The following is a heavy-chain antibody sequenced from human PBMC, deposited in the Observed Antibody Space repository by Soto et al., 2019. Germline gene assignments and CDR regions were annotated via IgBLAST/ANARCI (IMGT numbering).Heavy chain of an antibody. J-gene: IGHJ1*01. CDR1: GYTFTSYG. CDR3: ARAGLGYCSSTSCYDFPESFQH. D-gene: IGHD2-2*03. CDR2: ISAYNGNT. Sequence: QVQLVQSGAEVKKPGASVKVSCKASGYTFTSYGISWVRQAPGQGLEWMGWISAYNGNTNYAQKLQGRVTMTTDTSTSTAYMELRSLRSDDTAVYYCARAGLGYCSSTSCYDFPESFQHWGQGTLVTVSS. V-gene: IGHV1-18*01.